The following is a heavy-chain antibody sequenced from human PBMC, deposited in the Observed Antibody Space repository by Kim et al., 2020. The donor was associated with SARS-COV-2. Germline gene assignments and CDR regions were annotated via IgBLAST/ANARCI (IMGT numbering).Heavy chain of an antibody. CDR2: IYYSGST. Sequence: ETLSLTCTVSGGSISYYYWSWIRQPPGKGLEWIGYIYYSGSTYYNPSLKSRVTISVDTSKKRFSLKLSSVTAADTAVYYCARGTTSPGKAFDIWGQGTMVTVSS. CDR3: ARGTTSPGKAFDI. V-gene: IGHV4-59*13. D-gene: IGHD4-17*01. J-gene: IGHJ3*02. CDR1: GGSISYYY.